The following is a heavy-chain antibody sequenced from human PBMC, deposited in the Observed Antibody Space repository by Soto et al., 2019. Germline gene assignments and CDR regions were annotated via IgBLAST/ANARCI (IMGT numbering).Heavy chain of an antibody. D-gene: IGHD1-7*01. CDR1: SVSVIGSYW. J-gene: IGHJ4*02. Sequence: QVQIQESGPGLVKPSGTLSLACSVSSVSVIGSYWCAWVRQSPGKGLEWIGEIDHSGRTNYNPSLKSRVTMSLDYSKNQFSLNLWSVTAADTAFYDCARSNWNYVRAMDYWGQGSQVIVSS. CDR3: ARSNWNYVRAMDY. V-gene: IGHV4-4*02. CDR2: IDHSGRT.